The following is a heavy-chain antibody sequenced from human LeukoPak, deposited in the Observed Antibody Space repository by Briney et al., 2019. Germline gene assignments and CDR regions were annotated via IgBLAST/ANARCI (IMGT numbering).Heavy chain of an antibody. CDR2: IYYSGST. D-gene: IGHD6-13*01. CDR1: GGSVSSGSYY. V-gene: IGHV4-61*01. Sequence: SETLSLTCTVSGGSVSSGSYYWSWIRQPPGKGLEWIGYIYYSGSTNYNPSLKSRATISVDTSKNQFSLKLSSVTAADTAVYYCARNLGGSSWVFDYWGQGTLVTVSS. CDR3: ARNLGGSSWVFDY. J-gene: IGHJ4*02.